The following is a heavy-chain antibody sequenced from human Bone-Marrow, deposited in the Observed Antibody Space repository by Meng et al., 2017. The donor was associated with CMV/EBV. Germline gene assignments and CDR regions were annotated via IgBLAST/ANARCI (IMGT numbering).Heavy chain of an antibody. Sequence: SVKVSCKASGYTFTSYGISWVRQAPGQGLEWMGWISAYNGNTNYAQKLQGRVTMTTDTSTSTAYMELRSLRSDDTAVYYCARRLYCSSTSCFELEPWGQGTLVTVSS. J-gene: IGHJ4*02. CDR2: ISAYNGNT. CDR1: GYTFTSYG. V-gene: IGHV1-18*01. CDR3: ARRLYCSSTSCFELEP. D-gene: IGHD2-2*01.